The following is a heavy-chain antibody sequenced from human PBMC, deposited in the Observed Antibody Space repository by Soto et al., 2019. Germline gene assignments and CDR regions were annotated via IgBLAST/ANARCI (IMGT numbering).Heavy chain of an antibody. CDR3: ARDNTYDSSGYAYFDY. V-gene: IGHV1-69*01. CDR1: GGTFSSYA. CDR2: IIPIFGTA. J-gene: IGHJ4*02. D-gene: IGHD3-22*01. Sequence: QVQLVQSGAEVKKPGSSVKVSCKASGGTFSSYAISWVRQAPGQGLEWMGGIIPIFGTANYAQKFQGRVTITEEESTRTEYMELSSLRSEDTAVYYCARDNTYDSSGYAYFDYWGQGTLVTVSS.